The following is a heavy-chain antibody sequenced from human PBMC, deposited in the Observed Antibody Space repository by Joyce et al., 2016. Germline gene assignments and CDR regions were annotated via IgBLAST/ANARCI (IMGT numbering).Heavy chain of an antibody. D-gene: IGHD4-11*01. CDR2: RSYGGTT. Sequence: QAQLRESGPGLVKPSETLSLTCSVSGDSVNDNDYLWGWVRQSPEKGLEWSGSRSYGGTTYYSPSLRGRVTLFVDASKNHFSLTLSSVTAADTAVYYCARHPLRATFYSVFDIWGQGTKVTVSS. V-gene: IGHV4-39*01. J-gene: IGHJ3*02. CDR1: GDSVNDNDYL. CDR3: ARHPLRATFYSVFDI.